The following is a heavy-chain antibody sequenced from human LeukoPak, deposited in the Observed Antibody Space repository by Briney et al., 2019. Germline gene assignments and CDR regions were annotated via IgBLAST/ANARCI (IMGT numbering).Heavy chain of an antibody. CDR1: GYTFTRHQ. CDR3: ARELISGGMDV. Sequence: ASVKVSCKASGYTFTRHQMYWVRQAPGQGLKWMGLINPSGGTTSYAQKFQGRVTMTTDTSTSTVYMDLSGLRSEDTAVYFCARELISGGMDVWGHGTTVTVSS. D-gene: IGHD3/OR15-3a*01. J-gene: IGHJ6*02. V-gene: IGHV1-46*01. CDR2: INPSGGTT.